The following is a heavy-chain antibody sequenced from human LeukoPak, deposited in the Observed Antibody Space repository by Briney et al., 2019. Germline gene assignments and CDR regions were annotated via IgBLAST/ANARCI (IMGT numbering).Heavy chain of an antibody. CDR1: GFVFSDSA. CDR3: TSPAHDFDFWSGYYSF. J-gene: IGHJ4*02. D-gene: IGHD3-3*01. V-gene: IGHV3-73*01. Sequence: PGGSLRLSCVASGFVFSDSAVHWVRQTSGTGLEWIGLIRGKANNYATAHAASVRGRFSVSRDDSKNTAYLEMNSLRTEDTAVYYCTSPAHDFDFWSGYYSFWGPGTLVTVSS. CDR2: IRGKANNYAT.